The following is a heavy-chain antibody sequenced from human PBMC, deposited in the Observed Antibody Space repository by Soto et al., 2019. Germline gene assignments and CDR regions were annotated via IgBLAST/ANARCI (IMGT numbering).Heavy chain of an antibody. Sequence: PSETLSLTCAVSGYSISSGYYWGCIRQPPGKGLEWIGSIYHSGSTYYNPSLKSRVTISVDTSKNQFSLKLSSVTAADTAVYYCARDYYYDSSGYWAFDYWGQGTLVTVSS. CDR1: GYSISSGYY. V-gene: IGHV4-38-2*02. CDR3: ARDYYYDSSGYWAFDY. J-gene: IGHJ4*02. CDR2: IYHSGST. D-gene: IGHD3-22*01.